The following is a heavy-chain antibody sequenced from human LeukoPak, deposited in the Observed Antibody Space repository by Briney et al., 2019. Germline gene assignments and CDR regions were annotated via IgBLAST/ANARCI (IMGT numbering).Heavy chain of an antibody. J-gene: IGHJ4*02. CDR3: ARVEGIKYYDFWSGLLD. CDR2: INHSGST. Sequence: PSETLSLTCTVSGGSISSYYWSWIRQPPGKGLEWIGKINHSGSTNYNPSLKSRVTISVDTSKNQFSLKLSSVTAADTAVYYCARVEGIKYYDFWSGLLDWGQGTLVTVSS. D-gene: IGHD3-3*01. V-gene: IGHV4-34*01. CDR1: GGSISSYY.